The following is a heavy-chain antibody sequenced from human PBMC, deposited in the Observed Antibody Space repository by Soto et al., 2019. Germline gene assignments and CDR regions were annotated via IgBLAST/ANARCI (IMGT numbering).Heavy chain of an antibody. V-gene: IGHV1-69*01. CDR2: IIPMYGPA. CDR3: ARVTSMVRVVIANPFDP. CDR1: GGTFSSYA. D-gene: IGHD3-10*01. Sequence: QVPLVQSGAEVKKPGSSVTVSCKASGGTFSSYAIHWVRQAPGQGLEWMGGIIPMYGPAKYAQRFQGRVTITADESTTTVYMELTSLTSQDTAVYYFARVTSMVRVVIANPFDPWCHCTLVTIYS. J-gene: IGHJ5*02.